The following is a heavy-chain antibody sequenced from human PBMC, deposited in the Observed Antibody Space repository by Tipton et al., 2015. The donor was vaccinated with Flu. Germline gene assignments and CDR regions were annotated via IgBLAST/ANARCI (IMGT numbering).Heavy chain of an antibody. CDR1: GGSISRGHYY. Sequence: TLSLTCTVSGGSISRGHYYWSWIRQPVGKGLEWIGNVHRSGHPYYNASLKSRVTMSVDSSKNQFSLSLSSVTAADTAVYFCARRDYSNYVSEPKSWFDPWGQGTLVTVSS. CDR3: ARRDYSNYVSEPKSWFDP. CDR2: VHRSGHP. D-gene: IGHD4-11*01. V-gene: IGHV4-61*09. J-gene: IGHJ5*02.